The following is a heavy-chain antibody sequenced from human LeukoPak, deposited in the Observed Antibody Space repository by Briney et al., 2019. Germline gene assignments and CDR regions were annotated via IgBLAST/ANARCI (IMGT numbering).Heavy chain of an antibody. CDR2: ISAYNGDT. Sequence: GASVKVSCKASGYTFSNYGISWVRQAPGQGLEWMGWISAYNGDTKYAQKLQGRVTMTTDTSTSTAYMELRSLRSDDTAVYYCARDHPEKEWLLSNPWDYWGQGTLVAVSS. J-gene: IGHJ4*02. CDR1: GYTFSNYG. CDR3: ARDHPEKEWLLSNPWDY. D-gene: IGHD3-3*01. V-gene: IGHV1-18*01.